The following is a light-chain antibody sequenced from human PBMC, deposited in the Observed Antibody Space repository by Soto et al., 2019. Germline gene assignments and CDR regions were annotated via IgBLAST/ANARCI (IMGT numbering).Light chain of an antibody. CDR2: AAS. V-gene: IGKV1-39*01. CDR1: QTIMTY. CDR3: QQSYNTTWT. J-gene: IGKJ1*01. Sequence: DIQMTQSPSSLSASVGAEVTITCRASQTIMTYLNWYQLKPGKPPRFVSYAASSLQSGVPSRFSGSGSETDFTLTISSLQPEDFETYSCQQSYNTTWTFGQGTKVDIK.